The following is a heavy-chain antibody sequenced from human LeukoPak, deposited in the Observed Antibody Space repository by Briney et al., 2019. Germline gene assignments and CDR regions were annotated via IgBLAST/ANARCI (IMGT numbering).Heavy chain of an antibody. V-gene: IGHV3-7*01. CDR2: IKQDGSEK. J-gene: IGHJ6*03. CDR3: ARLRGSGSYIYYYYYYMDV. CDR1: GFTFSSYW. Sequence: GGSLRLSCAASGFTFSSYWMSWVRQAPGKGLEWVANIKQDGSEKYYVYSVKGRFTISRDNAKNSLYLQMNSLRAEDTAVYYCARLRGSGSYIYYYYYYMDVWGKGTTVTISS. D-gene: IGHD3-10*01.